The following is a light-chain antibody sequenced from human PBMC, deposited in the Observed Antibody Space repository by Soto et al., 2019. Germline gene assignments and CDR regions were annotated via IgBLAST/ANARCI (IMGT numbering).Light chain of an antibody. J-gene: IGLJ1*01. Sequence: QSVLTQPPSMSAAPGQTVTIPCSGSSSNIGKNYVSWYQQLPGAAPKLLIHDSNRRPSGIPERFSASKSGTSATLGITGLQTGDEADQYCGVWDGSLRRDVLGSGNKVPVL. CDR1: SSNIGKNY. CDR3: GVWDGSLRRDV. V-gene: IGLV1-51*01. CDR2: DSN.